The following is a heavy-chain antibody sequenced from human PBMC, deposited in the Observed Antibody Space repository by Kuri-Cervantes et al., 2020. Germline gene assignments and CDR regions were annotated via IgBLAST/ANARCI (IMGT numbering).Heavy chain of an antibody. CDR1: GFTFSSYA. CDR3: AGGWQQQVDSCYCYYYGMDI. V-gene: IGHV3-33*08. D-gene: IGHD6-13*01. CDR2: IWYDGSNK. Sequence: GESLKISCAASGFTFSSYAMHWVRQAPGKGLEWVAVIWYDGSNKYYADSVKGRFTISRDNSKNTLYLQMNSLRAEDTAAYYCAGGWQQQVDSCYCYYYGMDIWGQGTTVTVSS. J-gene: IGHJ6*02.